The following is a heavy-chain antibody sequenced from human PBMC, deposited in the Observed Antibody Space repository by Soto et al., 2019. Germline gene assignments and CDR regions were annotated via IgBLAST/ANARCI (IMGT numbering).Heavy chain of an antibody. CDR2: IYHSGST. Sequence: QVQLQESGPGLVKPSGTLSLTCAVSGGSISSSNWWSWVRQPPGKGLEWIGEIYHSGSTNHNPSLERRVTISLDRPKDQFYLLLGSVTAAYTAVYYCAMSSTSGWSNYWLDPWGQRSLVTVSS. V-gene: IGHV4-4*02. J-gene: IGHJ5*02. D-gene: IGHD6-19*01. CDR1: GGSISSSNW. CDR3: AMSSTSGWSNYWLDP.